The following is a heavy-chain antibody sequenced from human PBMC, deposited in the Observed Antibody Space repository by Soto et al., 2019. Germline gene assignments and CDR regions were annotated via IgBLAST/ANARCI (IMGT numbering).Heavy chain of an antibody. CDR2: IYWDDDK. CDR1: GFSLSTSGVG. D-gene: IGHD4-17*01. Sequence: QITLKESGPTLVKPTQTLTLTCTFSGFSLSTSGVGVGWIRQPPGKALEWLALIYWDDDKRYSPSLKSRLTITTDTSKNQVVLTMTNMDPVDTATYYCAHRKDDYGDYDYYYFDYWGQGTLVTVSS. J-gene: IGHJ4*02. V-gene: IGHV2-5*02. CDR3: AHRKDDYGDYDYYYFDY.